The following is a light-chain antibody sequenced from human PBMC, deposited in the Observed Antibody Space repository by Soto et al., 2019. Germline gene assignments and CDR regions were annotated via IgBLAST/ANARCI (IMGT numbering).Light chain of an antibody. J-gene: IGLJ1*01. CDR2: DVS. V-gene: IGLV2-18*02. CDR1: SSDVGSNNG. Sequence: QLVLTQPPSVSGSPGQSVTISCTGTSSDVGSNNGVSWYQQPPGTAPKLMIYDVSNRPSGVPDRFSGCKSGNTASLTISGLQAEDEGDYYCSSYTISSTYVFGTGTKLTVL. CDR3: SSYTISSTYV.